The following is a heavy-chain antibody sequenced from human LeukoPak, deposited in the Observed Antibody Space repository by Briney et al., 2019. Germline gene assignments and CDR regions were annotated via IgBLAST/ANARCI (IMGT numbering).Heavy chain of an antibody. D-gene: IGHD2-2*02. CDR3: ARIYCSSTSCYIDY. Sequence: ASVKVSCKASGYTFTVYYMHWVRQAPGQGLEWMGWINPNSGGTNYAQKFQGRVTITRDTSISTAYMELSRLRSDDTAVYYCARIYCSSTSCYIDYWGQGTLVTVSS. CDR1: GYTFTVYY. CDR2: INPNSGGT. V-gene: IGHV1-2*02. J-gene: IGHJ4*02.